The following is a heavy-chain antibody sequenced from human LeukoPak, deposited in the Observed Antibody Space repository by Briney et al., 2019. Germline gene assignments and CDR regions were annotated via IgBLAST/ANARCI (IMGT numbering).Heavy chain of an antibody. CDR1: GYTFPSYG. V-gene: IGHV1-18*01. CDR3: ARDRLSAAGGWDLVFDY. CDR2: ISAYNGNT. Sequence: ASVKVSCKASGYTFPSYGISWVRQAPGRGLEWMGWISAYNGNTDYAQKFQGRVTMTTDTSTNTAYVELRSLRSDDTAVYYCARDRLSAAGGWDLVFDYWGQGTLVTVSS. D-gene: IGHD1-26*01. J-gene: IGHJ4*02.